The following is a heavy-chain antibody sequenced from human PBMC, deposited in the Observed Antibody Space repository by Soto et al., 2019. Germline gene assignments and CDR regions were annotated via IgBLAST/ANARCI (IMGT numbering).Heavy chain of an antibody. V-gene: IGHV3-23*01. CDR2: ISGSGSFT. CDR1: GFNFINYA. D-gene: IGHD3-10*01. Sequence: GSLKLSCSPTGFNFINYAMKWVSQTPGKGLEWISAISGSGSFTNYADSVRGPFTISRDNSQNKLYLQRKNVRGDDTAMYYCAKIPTGSGSSKFEYGGQGIQGTVSS. CDR3: AKIPTGSGSSKFEY. J-gene: IGHJ4*02.